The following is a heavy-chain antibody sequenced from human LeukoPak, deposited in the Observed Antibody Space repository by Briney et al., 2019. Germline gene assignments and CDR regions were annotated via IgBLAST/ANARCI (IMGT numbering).Heavy chain of an antibody. V-gene: IGHV4-59*08. CDR3: ASFSWGSGSYNQEAIWSWFDP. D-gene: IGHD3-10*01. CDR2: INYSGNT. J-gene: IGHJ5*02. CDR1: GGSISSYY. Sequence: SETLSLTCTVSGGSISSYYWSWIRQPPEKGLEWIGYINYSGNTNYNPPLKSRVTISVDTSKNQFSLKLSSVTAADTAVYYCASFSWGSGSYNQEAIWSWFDPWGQGTLVTVSS.